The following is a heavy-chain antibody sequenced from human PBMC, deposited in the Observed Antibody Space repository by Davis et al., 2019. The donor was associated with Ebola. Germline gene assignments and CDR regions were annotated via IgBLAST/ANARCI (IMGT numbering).Heavy chain of an antibody. Sequence: GGSLRLSCAASGFTFSSYAMSWVRQAPGKGLEWVSAISGSGGSTYYADSVKGRFTISRDNTKNTLYLQMNSLRAEDTAVYYCAKDQSGSSLNWFDPWGQGTLVTVSS. CDR1: GFTFSSYA. CDR3: AKDQSGSSLNWFDP. V-gene: IGHV3-23*01. D-gene: IGHD6-13*01. J-gene: IGHJ5*02. CDR2: ISGSGGST.